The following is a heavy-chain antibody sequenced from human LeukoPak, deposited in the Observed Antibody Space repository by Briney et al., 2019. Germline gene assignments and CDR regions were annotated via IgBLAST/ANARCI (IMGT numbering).Heavy chain of an antibody. V-gene: IGHV3-30*03. CDR3: AREGPMTRSGSYDY. Sequence: GGSLRLSCAASGFTFSNYGMHWVRQAPGKGLEWVAVISYDGSNKYYADSVKGRFTISRDNSKNTLYLQMNSLRAEDTAVYYCAREGPMTRSGSYDYWGRGTLVTVSS. J-gene: IGHJ4*02. D-gene: IGHD1-26*01. CDR2: ISYDGSNK. CDR1: GFTFSNYG.